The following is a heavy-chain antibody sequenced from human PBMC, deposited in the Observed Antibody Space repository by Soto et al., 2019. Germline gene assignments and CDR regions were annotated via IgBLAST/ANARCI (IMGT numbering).Heavy chain of an antibody. J-gene: IGHJ4*02. CDR2: INHSGST. CDR1: GGSFSGYY. D-gene: IGHD6-13*01. Sequence: SETLSLTCAVYGGSFSGYYWSWIRQPPGKGLEWIGEINHSGSTNYNPFLKSRVTISVDTSKNQFSLKLSSVTAADTAVYYCARGGEYSSSWYGTFFDYWGQGTLVTVSS. V-gene: IGHV4-34*01. CDR3: ARGGEYSSSWYGTFFDY.